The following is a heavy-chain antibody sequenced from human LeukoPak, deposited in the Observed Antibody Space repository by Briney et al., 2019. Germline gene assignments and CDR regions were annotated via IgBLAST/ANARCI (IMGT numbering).Heavy chain of an antibody. CDR3: ARAGYSSGWYTPDY. CDR2: IYYSGST. CDR1: GGSISSYY. V-gene: IGHV4-59*01. Sequence: LETLSLTCTVSGGSISSYYWSWIRQPPGKGLEWIGYIYYSGSTNYNPSLKSRVTISVDTSKNQFSLKLSSVTAADTAVYYCARAGYSSGWYTPDYWGQGTLVTVSS. J-gene: IGHJ4*02. D-gene: IGHD6-19*01.